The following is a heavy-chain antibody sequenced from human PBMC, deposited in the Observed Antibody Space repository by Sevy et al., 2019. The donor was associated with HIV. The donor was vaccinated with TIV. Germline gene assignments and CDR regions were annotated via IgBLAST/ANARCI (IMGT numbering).Heavy chain of an antibody. CDR3: ASFSGSY. CDR1: GFTFNAYS. D-gene: IGHD1-26*01. CDR2: ISSSGDHI. V-gene: IGHV3-21*01. J-gene: IGHJ4*02. Sequence: GGSLRLSCAASGFTFNAYSMNWVRQAPGKGLEWDSSISSSGDHIYYADSVKGRFTVSRDNAKNSLYLQINSLRVEDTAVYYCASFSGSYWGQGTLVTVSS.